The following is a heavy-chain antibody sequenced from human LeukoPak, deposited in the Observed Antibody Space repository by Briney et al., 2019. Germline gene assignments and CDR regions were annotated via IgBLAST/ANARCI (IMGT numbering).Heavy chain of an antibody. CDR2: ISSSSSTI. J-gene: IGHJ4*02. Sequence: PGGSLRLSCAASGFTFSSYSMNWVRQAPGKGLEWVSYISSSSSTIYYADSVKGRFTISRDNAKNSLYLQMNSLRAEDTAVYYCARLAVAVSKRYYFDYWGQGTLVTVSS. V-gene: IGHV3-48*01. CDR1: GFTFSSYS. CDR3: ARLAVAVSKRYYFDY. D-gene: IGHD6-19*01.